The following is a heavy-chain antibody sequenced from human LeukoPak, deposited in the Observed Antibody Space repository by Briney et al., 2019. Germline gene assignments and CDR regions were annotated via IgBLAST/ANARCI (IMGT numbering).Heavy chain of an antibody. D-gene: IGHD5-12*01. CDR3: ARDDGYSGYDLDY. Sequence: PVGSLRLSCAASGFTFSDYYMSWIRQAPGKGLKWGSYISSSGSTIYYADSVKGRFTISRDNAKNSLYLQMNSLRAEDTAVYYCARDDGYSGYDLDYRGQGTLVTVSS. J-gene: IGHJ4*02. V-gene: IGHV3-11*01. CDR2: ISSSGSTI. CDR1: GFTFSDYY.